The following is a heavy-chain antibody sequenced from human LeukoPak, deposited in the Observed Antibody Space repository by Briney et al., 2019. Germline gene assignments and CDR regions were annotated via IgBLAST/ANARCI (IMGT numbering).Heavy chain of an antibody. D-gene: IGHD6-19*01. CDR2: ISYDGSNK. V-gene: IGHV3-30*04. J-gene: IGHJ4*02. CDR1: GFTFSSYA. CDR3: ARARSGWYLGQFDS. Sequence: SGGSLRLSCVVSGFTFSSYAMHWVRQAPGKGLEWVAVISYDGSNKYYADSVKGRFTISRDNSKNTLYLQMNSLRAEDTAVYYCARARSGWYLGQFDSWGQGALVTVSS.